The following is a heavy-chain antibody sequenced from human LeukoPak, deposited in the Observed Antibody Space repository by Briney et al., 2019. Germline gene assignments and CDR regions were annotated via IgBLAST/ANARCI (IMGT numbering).Heavy chain of an antibody. Sequence: GGSLRLSCAASGFTFSCYAMHWVRQAPGKGLEWVAVISYDGSNKYYADSVKGRFTISRDNSKNTLYLQMNSLRAEDTAVYYCARGRTGYGSGSYPPYFDYWGQGTLVTVSS. CDR1: GFTFSCYA. CDR2: ISYDGSNK. V-gene: IGHV3-30*04. D-gene: IGHD3-10*01. CDR3: ARGRTGYGSGSYPPYFDY. J-gene: IGHJ4*02.